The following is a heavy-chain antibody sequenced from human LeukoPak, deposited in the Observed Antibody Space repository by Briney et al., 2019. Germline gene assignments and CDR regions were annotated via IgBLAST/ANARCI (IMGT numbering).Heavy chain of an antibody. Sequence: GRSLRLSCAASGFTFDDYAMHWVRQAPGKGLEWVSSISSSSSYIYYADSVKGRFTISRDNAKNSLYLQMNSLRAEDTAVYYCAVITMMPPPHWGQGTLVTVSS. V-gene: IGHV3-21*01. CDR1: GFTFDDYA. CDR2: ISSSSSYI. CDR3: AVITMMPPPH. J-gene: IGHJ4*02. D-gene: IGHD3-22*01.